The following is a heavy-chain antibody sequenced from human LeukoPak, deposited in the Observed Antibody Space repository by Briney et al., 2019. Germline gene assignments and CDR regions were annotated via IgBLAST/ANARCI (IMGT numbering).Heavy chain of an antibody. J-gene: IGHJ6*03. CDR1: GFTFTSSA. Sequence: ASVKVSCKASGFTFTSSAVQWVRQARGQRLEWIGWIVVGSGNTNYAQKFQERVTITRDMSTSTAYMELSSLRSEDTAVYYCAAYGGKGSYYYMDVWGKGTTVTVSS. D-gene: IGHD4-23*01. CDR3: AAYGGKGSYYYMDV. CDR2: IVVGSGNT. V-gene: IGHV1-58*01.